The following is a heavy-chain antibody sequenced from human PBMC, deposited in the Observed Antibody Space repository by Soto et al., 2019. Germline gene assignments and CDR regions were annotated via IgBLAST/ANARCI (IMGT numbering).Heavy chain of an antibody. Sequence: SETLSLTCTVSGGSISSCSYYWGWIRQPPGKGLEWIGSIYYSGSTYYNPSHKSRVNIPVDPPKNQFHLKLSSVTAADTAVYYCASNSDYCSSTSCYPLEDYYYYGMDVWAQGTTVT. CDR2: IYYSGST. V-gene: IGHV4-39*01. J-gene: IGHJ6*02. D-gene: IGHD2-2*01. CDR3: ASNSDYCSSTSCYPLEDYYYYGMDV. CDR1: GGSISSCSYY.